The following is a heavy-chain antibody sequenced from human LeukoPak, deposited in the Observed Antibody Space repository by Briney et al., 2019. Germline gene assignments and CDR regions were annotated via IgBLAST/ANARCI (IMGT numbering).Heavy chain of an antibody. CDR2: INQDGSEE. Sequence: GGSLRLSCAASGFTFSNYWMSWIRQAPGKEPEWVADINQDGSEEYYLQSVRGRFTVSRDNAQNAVFLQMTNLRADDTAVYYCARWKMELQRNAFDFWGQGTVVTVSS. D-gene: IGHD1-26*01. J-gene: IGHJ3*01. CDR3: ARWKMELQRNAFDF. CDR1: GFTFSNYW. V-gene: IGHV3-7*01.